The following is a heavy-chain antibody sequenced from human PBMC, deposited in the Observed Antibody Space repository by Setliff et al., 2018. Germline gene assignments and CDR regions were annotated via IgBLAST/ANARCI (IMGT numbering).Heavy chain of an antibody. CDR1: GFAFNNAW. Sequence: GGSLRLSCAASGFAFNNAWVNWVRQAPGKGLEWVGRIKGKANGGITDYGAAARGTFTISSDDAESAVFLQMDSLKTEDTAVYYCARDGGLLQFLEWSRSYMDVWGKGTTVTVSS. J-gene: IGHJ6*03. CDR3: ARDGGLLQFLEWSRSYMDV. V-gene: IGHV3-15*01. CDR2: IKGKANGGIT. D-gene: IGHD3-3*01.